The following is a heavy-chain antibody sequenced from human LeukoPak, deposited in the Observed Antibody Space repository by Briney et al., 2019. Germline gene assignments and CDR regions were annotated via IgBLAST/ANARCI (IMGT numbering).Heavy chain of an antibody. V-gene: IGHV3-11*03. CDR1: GFTFSNHY. D-gene: IGHD4-17*01. J-gene: IGHJ4*02. CDR3: ARYSTVTTTDY. Sequence: GGSLRLSCAASGFTFSNHYMNWIRQAPGRGLEWVSYISTTSAYTKYADSVRGRFTISRDNAKNSLYLQMNSLRAEDTAVYYCARYSTVTTTDYWGQGTLVTVSS. CDR2: ISTTSAYT.